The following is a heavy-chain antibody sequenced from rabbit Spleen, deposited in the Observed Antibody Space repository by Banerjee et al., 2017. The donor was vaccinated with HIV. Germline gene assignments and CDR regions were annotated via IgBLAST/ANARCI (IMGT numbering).Heavy chain of an antibody. D-gene: IGHD1-1*01. J-gene: IGHJ2*01. V-gene: IGHV1S40*01. Sequence: QSLEESGGDLVKPGASLTLTCTVSGFSFSSNWICWVRQAPGKGLEWITCIDTNDGDTDYASWPKGRFTISKTSSTTVTLQMTSLTAADTATYFCARNYVNAFAPWLQGTLVTVS. CDR1: GFSFSSNW. CDR3: ARNYVNAFAP. CDR2: IDTNDGDT.